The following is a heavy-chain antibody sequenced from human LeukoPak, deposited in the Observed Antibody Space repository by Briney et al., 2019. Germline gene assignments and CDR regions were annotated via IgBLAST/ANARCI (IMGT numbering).Heavy chain of an antibody. CDR2: INPNSGGT. D-gene: IGHD2-15*01. J-gene: IGHJ4*02. Sequence: APVKVSCKASGYTFTGYYMHWVRQAPGQGLEWMGWINPNSGGTNYAQKFQGWVTMTRDTSISTAYMELSRLGSDDTAVYYCARGGGIYCSGGSCYNDFDYWGQGTLVTVSS. V-gene: IGHV1-2*04. CDR3: ARGGGIYCSGGSCYNDFDY. CDR1: GYTFTGYY.